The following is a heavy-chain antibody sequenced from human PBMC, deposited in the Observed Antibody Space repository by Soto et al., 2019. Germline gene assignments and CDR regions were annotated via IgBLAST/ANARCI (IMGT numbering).Heavy chain of an antibody. V-gene: IGHV3-33*01. D-gene: IGHD3-10*01. CDR3: AREKATAMVRGWFDP. Sequence: QVQLVESGGGVVQPGRSLRLSCAASGFTFSSYGMHWVRQAPGKGLEWVAVIWYDGSNKYYADSVKGRFTISRDNSKNSLYLQMNSLRAEDTAVYYCAREKATAMVRGWFDPWGQGTLVTVSS. CDR2: IWYDGSNK. J-gene: IGHJ5*02. CDR1: GFTFSSYG.